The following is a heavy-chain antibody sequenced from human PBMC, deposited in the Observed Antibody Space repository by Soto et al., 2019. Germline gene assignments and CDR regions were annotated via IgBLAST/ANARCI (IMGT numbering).Heavy chain of an antibody. Sequence: SETLSLTCTVSGGSISSYYWSWIRQPPGKGLEWIGYIYYSGSTNYNPSLKSRVTISVDTSKNQFSLKLSSVTTADTAVYYCARDQVDTAMVLLFGYWGQGTLVTVSS. CDR3: ARDQVDTAMVLLFGY. D-gene: IGHD5-18*01. CDR2: IYYSGST. J-gene: IGHJ4*02. V-gene: IGHV4-59*12. CDR1: GGSISSYY.